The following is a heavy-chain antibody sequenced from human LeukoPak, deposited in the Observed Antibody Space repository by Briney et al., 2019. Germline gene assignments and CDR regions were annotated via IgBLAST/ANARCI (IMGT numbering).Heavy chain of an antibody. Sequence: SETLSRTCTVSGASIRSYFWSWIRQPPGEGLQWVGYVYHSGSTNYNPSLKSRVTISLDTSKTQFSLRLTSVTAADTAVYYCASQLGGTTFHWGQGTLVTVSS. CDR3: ASQLGGTTFH. CDR2: VYHSGST. CDR1: GASIRSYF. V-gene: IGHV4-59*01. J-gene: IGHJ4*02. D-gene: IGHD1-1*01.